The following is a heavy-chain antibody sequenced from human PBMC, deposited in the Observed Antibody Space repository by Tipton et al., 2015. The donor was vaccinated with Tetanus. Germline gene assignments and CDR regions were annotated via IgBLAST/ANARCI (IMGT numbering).Heavy chain of an antibody. CDR2: IYYSGST. D-gene: IGHD6-13*01. V-gene: IGHV4-31*11. CDR1: GGSISSSNW. Sequence: TLSLTCAVSGGSISSSNWWSWIRQHPGKGLEWIGYIYYSGSTYYNPSLKSRVTISVDTSKNQFSLKLSSVTAADTAVYYCARGIGYDNWFDPWGQGTLVTVSS. CDR3: ARGIGYDNWFDP. J-gene: IGHJ5*02.